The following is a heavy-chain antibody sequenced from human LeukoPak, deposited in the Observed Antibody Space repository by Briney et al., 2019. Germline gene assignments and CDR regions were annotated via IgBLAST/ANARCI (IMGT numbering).Heavy chain of an antibody. D-gene: IGHD2-15*01. Sequence: SETLSLTCSVSGGSISGYYWSWIRQPPGKGLEWIGYIYSSGGTNYNPSLESRVTISLDTSKNQFSLRLSSVTAADTAVYYRARDFCSGGSCYSYFHYWGQGTLVTVSS. V-gene: IGHV4-59*01. CDR2: IYSSGGT. CDR1: GGSISGYY. J-gene: IGHJ4*02. CDR3: ARDFCSGGSCYSYFHY.